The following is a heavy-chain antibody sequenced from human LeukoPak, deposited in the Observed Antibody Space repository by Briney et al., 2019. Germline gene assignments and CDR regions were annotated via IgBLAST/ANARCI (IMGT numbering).Heavy chain of an antibody. V-gene: IGHV3-30*18. J-gene: IGHJ4*02. CDR2: IAYDGSNK. Sequence: GGSLRLSCAASGFTFSSYSMNWVRQAPGKGLEWVAVIAYDGSNKYYADSVKGRFTISRDNSKNTLYLQMNSLRAEDTAVYYCAKALDYDCSGGSCYADYWGQGTLVTVSS. CDR1: GFTFSSYS. CDR3: AKALDYDCSGGSCYADY. D-gene: IGHD2-15*01.